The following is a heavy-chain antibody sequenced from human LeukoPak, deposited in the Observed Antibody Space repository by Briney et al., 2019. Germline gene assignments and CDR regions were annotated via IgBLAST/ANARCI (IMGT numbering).Heavy chain of an antibody. J-gene: IGHJ4*02. CDR1: GGSISSYY. CDR3: PGGPIGFCSSSSCRFDN. CDR2: IYYSGRI. D-gene: IGHD2-2*01. Sequence: TSETLSLTCTVSGGSISSYYWSWIRQPPGKGLEWIAYIYYSGRINYNPSLKSRVTISVDTSKNEFSLKVTSVTAADTAVYYCPGGPIGFCSSSSCRFDNWGQGTLVTVSS. V-gene: IGHV4-59*08.